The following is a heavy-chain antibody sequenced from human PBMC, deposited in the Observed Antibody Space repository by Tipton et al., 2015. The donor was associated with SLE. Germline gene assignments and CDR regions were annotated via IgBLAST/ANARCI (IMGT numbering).Heavy chain of an antibody. J-gene: IGHJ3*02. V-gene: IGHV3-74*01. CDR1: GFTFSSYW. CDR2: INSDGSST. D-gene: IGHD2-21*01. CDR3: ARAEGGADAFDI. Sequence: SLRLSCAASGFTFSSYWMHWVRQAPGKGLVWVSRINSDGSSTSYADSVKGRFTISRDNAKNTLYLQMNSLRAEDTAVYYCARAEGGADAFDIWGQGTMVTVPS.